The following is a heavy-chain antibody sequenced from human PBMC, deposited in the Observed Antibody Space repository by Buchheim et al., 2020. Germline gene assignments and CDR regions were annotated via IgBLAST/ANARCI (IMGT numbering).Heavy chain of an antibody. CDR2: IYYSGST. D-gene: IGHD3-3*01. CDR3: ARGNTIFGVVQPSPVDV. Sequence: QVQLQESGPGLVKPSQTLSLTCTVSGGSISSGGYYWSWIRQHPGKGLEWIGYIYYSGSTYYNPSLTSRITISVDTTKNQFSLKLSSVTAADTAVYYCARGNTIFGVVQPSPVDVWGQGTT. CDR1: GGSISSGGYY. V-gene: IGHV4-31*03. J-gene: IGHJ6*02.